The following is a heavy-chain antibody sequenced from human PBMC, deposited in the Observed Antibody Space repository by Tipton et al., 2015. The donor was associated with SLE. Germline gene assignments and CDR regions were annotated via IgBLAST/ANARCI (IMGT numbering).Heavy chain of an antibody. J-gene: IGHJ5*02. Sequence: LRLSCAASGFTVSSNYMSWVRQAPGKGLEWIGYIYYSGSTNYNPSLKSRVTISVDTSKNQFSLKLSSVTAADTAVYYCARGGDWFDPWGQGTLVTVSS. CDR2: IYYSGST. CDR3: ARGGDWFDP. D-gene: IGHD3-10*01. V-gene: IGHV4-59*02. CDR1: GFTVSSNY.